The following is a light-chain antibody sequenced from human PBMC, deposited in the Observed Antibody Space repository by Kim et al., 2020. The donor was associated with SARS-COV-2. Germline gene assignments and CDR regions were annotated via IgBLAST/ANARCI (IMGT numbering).Light chain of an antibody. CDR2: GAS. J-gene: IGKJ2*01. CDR3: QQYSNWPPEFT. Sequence: SLGERATLSCRASQNVSSNLAWYQQKPGQAPRLHISGASTRATGIPARFSGSGSGTEFTLTISSLQSEDFALYYCQQYSNWPPEFTFGQGTKLEI. V-gene: IGKV3-15*01. CDR1: QNVSSN.